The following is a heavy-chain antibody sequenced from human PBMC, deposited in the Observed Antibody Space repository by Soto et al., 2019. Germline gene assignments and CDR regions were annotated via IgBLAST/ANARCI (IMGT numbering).Heavy chain of an antibody. CDR2: ISSSGSTI. J-gene: IGHJ4*02. CDR1: GFPFSIYE. CDR3: ARAGSAVDY. Sequence: GGSLRLSCAASGFPFSIYEMNLVRQSPGKGLEWVSYISSSGSTIYYADSVKGRFTISRDNAKNSLYLQMNSLRAEDTAVYYCARAGSAVDYSGQGTLVAVSS. V-gene: IGHV3-48*03. D-gene: IGHD2-15*01.